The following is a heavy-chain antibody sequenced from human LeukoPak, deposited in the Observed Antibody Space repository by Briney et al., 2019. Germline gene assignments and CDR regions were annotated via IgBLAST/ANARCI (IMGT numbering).Heavy chain of an antibody. J-gene: IGHJ4*02. CDR3: ARSGESSSWYYHYFDY. V-gene: IGHV5-51*01. D-gene: IGHD6-13*01. CDR2: IYPGDSDT. CDR1: GYSFTSYW. Sequence: GESLKISCKGSGYSFTSYWIGWVRQMPGKGLEWMGIIYPGDSDTRYSPSSQGQVTISADKSISTAYLQWSSLKASDTAIYYCARSGESSSWYYHYFDYWGQGTLVTVSS.